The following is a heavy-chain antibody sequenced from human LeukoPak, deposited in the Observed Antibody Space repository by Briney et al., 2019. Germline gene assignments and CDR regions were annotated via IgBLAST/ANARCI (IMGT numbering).Heavy chain of an antibody. V-gene: IGHV4-4*02. J-gene: IGHJ6*03. D-gene: IGHD1-26*01. CDR2: IYHSGST. CDR1: GGSISSSNW. CDR3: ARDPYSGSYGDYYYYYMDV. Sequence: PSETLSLTCAVSGGSISSSNWWSWIRQPPGKGLEWIGEIYHSGSTNYNPSLKSRVTISVDTSKNQFSLKLSSVTAADTAVYYCARDPYSGSYGDYYYYYMDVWGKGTTVTISS.